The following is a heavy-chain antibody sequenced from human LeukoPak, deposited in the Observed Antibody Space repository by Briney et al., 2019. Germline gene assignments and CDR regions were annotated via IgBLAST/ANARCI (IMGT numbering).Heavy chain of an antibody. CDR2: IKSKTDVGTT. J-gene: IGHJ4*02. D-gene: IGHD3-16*01. CDR1: GFTFTNYG. Sequence: GGSLRLSCAASGFTFTNYGMNWVRQAPGKGLEWVGRIKSKTDVGTTDYAAPVKGRFTISRDDSKNTLYLQMNSLKTEDTAMYYCITESLIWGQGTQVTVSS. CDR3: ITESLI. V-gene: IGHV3-15*01.